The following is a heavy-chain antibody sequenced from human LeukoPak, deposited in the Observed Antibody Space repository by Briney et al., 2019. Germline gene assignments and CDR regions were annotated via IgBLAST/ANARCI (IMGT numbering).Heavy chain of an antibody. CDR2: ISSSGSTI. J-gene: IGHJ4*02. D-gene: IGHD2-2*01. V-gene: IGHV3-48*03. CDR3: ARMVPAAMYGSYFDY. Sequence: GGSLRLSCAASGFTFSSYEMNWVRQAPGKGLKWVSYISSSGSTIYYADSVKGRFTISRDNAKNSLYLQMNSLRAEDTAVYYCARMVPAAMYGSYFDYWGQGTLVTVSS. CDR1: GFTFSSYE.